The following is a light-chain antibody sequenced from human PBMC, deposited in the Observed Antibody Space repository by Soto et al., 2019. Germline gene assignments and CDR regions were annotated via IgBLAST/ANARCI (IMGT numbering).Light chain of an antibody. CDR1: SSDVGTDNY. CDR2: DVS. J-gene: IGLJ2*01. Sequence: QSALTQPASVSGSPGQSITISCTGTSSDVGTDNYVSWYQQHAGKVPKLMIYDVSNRPSGVSDRCSGSKSGNTASLTISGLQAEDEADYYCTSYTSSSTLVFGGGTKRTVL. CDR3: TSYTSSSTLV. V-gene: IGLV2-14*01.